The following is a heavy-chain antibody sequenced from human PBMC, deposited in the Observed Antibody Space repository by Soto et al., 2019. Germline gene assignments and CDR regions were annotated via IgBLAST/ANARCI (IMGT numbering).Heavy chain of an antibody. D-gene: IGHD3-22*01. CDR3: ARRKGDYYDSSGYHYHFDY. V-gene: IGHV1-2*02. J-gene: IGHJ4*02. CDR2: INPNSGGT. CDR1: GYTFTDYY. Sequence: ASVKVSCKASGYTFTDYYVHWVRQAPGQGLEWMGWINPNSGGTKSAQKFQGRVTMTRDTSISTAYMELSRLRSDETAVYYCARRKGDYYDSSGYHYHFDYWGQGTLVTVSS.